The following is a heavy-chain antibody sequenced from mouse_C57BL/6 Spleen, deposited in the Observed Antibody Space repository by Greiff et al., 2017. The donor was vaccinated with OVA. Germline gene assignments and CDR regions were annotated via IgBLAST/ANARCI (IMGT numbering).Heavy chain of an antibody. Sequence: EVQLQESGPGLVKPSQSLSLTCSVTGYSITSGYYWNWIRQFPGNKLEWMGYISYDGSNNYNPSLKNRISITRDTSKNQFFLKLNSVTTEDTATYYCARRDDYDVGFAYWGQGTLVTVSA. J-gene: IGHJ3*01. V-gene: IGHV3-6*01. D-gene: IGHD2-4*01. CDR2: ISYDGSN. CDR3: ARRDDYDVGFAY. CDR1: GYSITSGYY.